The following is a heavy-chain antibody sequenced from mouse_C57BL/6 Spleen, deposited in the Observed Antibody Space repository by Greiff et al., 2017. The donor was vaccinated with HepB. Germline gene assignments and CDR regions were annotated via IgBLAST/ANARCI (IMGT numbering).Heavy chain of an antibody. D-gene: IGHD2-4*01. CDR1: GFTFSSYG. CDR2: ISSGGSYT. V-gene: IGHV5-6*01. CDR3: ARGENYDYDGWYFDV. Sequence: EVQLQQSGGDLVKPGGSLKLSCAASGFTFSSYGMSWVRQTPDKRLEWVATISSGGSYTYYPDSVKGRFTISRDNAKNTLYLQMSSLKSEDTAMYYCARGENYDYDGWYFDVWGTGTTVTVSS. J-gene: IGHJ1*03.